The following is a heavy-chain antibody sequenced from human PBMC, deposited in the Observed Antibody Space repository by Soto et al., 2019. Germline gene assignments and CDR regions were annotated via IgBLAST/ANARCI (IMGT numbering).Heavy chain of an antibody. CDR1: GGTFSSYT. D-gene: IGHD6-13*01. J-gene: IGHJ5*02. CDR2: IIPILGIA. V-gene: IGHV1-69*02. CDR3: ARAPYIAAAGTYTGMWWFDP. Sequence: GASVTVSCKASGGTFSSYTISWVRQAPGQGLEWMGRIIPILGIANYAQKFQGRVTITADKSTSTAYMELSSLRSEDTAVYYCARAPYIAAAGTYTGMWWFDPWGQGTLVTVSS.